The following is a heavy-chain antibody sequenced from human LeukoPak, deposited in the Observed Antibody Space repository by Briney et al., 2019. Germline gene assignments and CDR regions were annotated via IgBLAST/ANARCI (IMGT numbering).Heavy chain of an antibody. Sequence: SVKVSCKASGGTFSSYTISWVRQAHGQGLEWMGRIIPILGIANYAQKFQGRVTITADKSTSTAYMELSSLRSEDTAVYYCARDGYDFWSAPSYFDYWGQGTLVTVSS. CDR1: GGTFSSYT. D-gene: IGHD3-3*01. CDR2: IIPILGIA. V-gene: IGHV1-69*04. CDR3: ARDGYDFWSAPSYFDY. J-gene: IGHJ4*02.